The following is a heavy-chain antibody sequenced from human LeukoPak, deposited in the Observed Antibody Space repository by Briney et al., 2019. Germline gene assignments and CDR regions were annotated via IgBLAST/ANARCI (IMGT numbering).Heavy chain of an antibody. J-gene: IGHJ6*02. CDR1: GYTFTRYY. CDR3: ARPYDFWGRYYYYGMDV. D-gene: IGHD3-3*01. V-gene: IGHV1-2*02. CDR2: INPNSGGT. Sequence: ASVKVSCKASGYTFTRYYMHWVRQAPGQELAWMGWINPNSGGTNYAQKFQGRVTMTRDTSISTAYMELSRLRSDDTAVYYCARPYDFWGRYYYYGMDVWGQGTTVTVSS.